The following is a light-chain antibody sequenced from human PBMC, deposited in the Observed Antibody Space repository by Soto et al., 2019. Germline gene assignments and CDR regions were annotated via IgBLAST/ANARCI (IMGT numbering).Light chain of an antibody. J-gene: IGLJ3*02. CDR3: AVWDDTLNGWV. CDR2: SNS. Sequence: QSAQTQPPSASGTPGQRVTISCSGSSSNIGSNTVNWYQQLPGTAPRLLIYSNSQRPSGVPDRFSGSKSGTSASLAISGLQSEDEADYYCAVWDDTLNGWVFGGGTKVTVL. V-gene: IGLV1-44*01. CDR1: SSNIGSNT.